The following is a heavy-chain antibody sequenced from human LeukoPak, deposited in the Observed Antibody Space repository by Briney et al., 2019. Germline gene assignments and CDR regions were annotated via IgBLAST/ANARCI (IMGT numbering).Heavy chain of an antibody. V-gene: IGHV1-69*01. CDR2: IIPIFGTA. CDR1: GDTFSSYA. D-gene: IGHD6-19*01. Sequence: SVKVSCKASGDTFSSYAISWVRQAPGQGLEWMGGIIPIFGTANYAQKFQGRVTITADESTSTAYMGLSSLRSEDTAVYYCARGRMAGTYVFDYWGQGTLVTVS. J-gene: IGHJ4*02. CDR3: ARGRMAGTYVFDY.